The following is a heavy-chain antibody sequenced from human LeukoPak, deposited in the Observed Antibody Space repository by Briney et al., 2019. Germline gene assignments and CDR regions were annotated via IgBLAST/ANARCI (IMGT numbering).Heavy chain of an antibody. Sequence: GGSLRLSCAASGFTFDDYAMHWVRQAPGKGLEWVSGISWNSGSIGYADSVKGRFTISRDNAKNSLYLQMNSLRAEDTALYYCAKDISPRKQQLVHDKVGLYYYGMDVWGQGTTVTVSS. D-gene: IGHD6-13*01. J-gene: IGHJ6*02. CDR3: AKDISPRKQQLVHDKVGLYYYGMDV. V-gene: IGHV3-9*01. CDR1: GFTFDDYA. CDR2: ISWNSGSI.